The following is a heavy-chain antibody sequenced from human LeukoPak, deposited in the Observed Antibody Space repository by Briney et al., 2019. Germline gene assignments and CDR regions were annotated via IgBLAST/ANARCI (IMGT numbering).Heavy chain of an antibody. CDR1: GGSFSGYY. J-gene: IGHJ4*02. D-gene: IGHD3-9*01. CDR3: ARGQSSYYDILTGYFQEENYFDC. Sequence: SETLSLTCAVYGGSFSGYYWSWIRQPPGKGLEWIGEINHSGSTNYNPSLKSRVTISVDTSKNQFSLKLSSVTAADTAVYYCARGQSSYYDILTGYFQEENYFDCWGQGTLVTVSS. CDR2: INHSGST. V-gene: IGHV4-34*01.